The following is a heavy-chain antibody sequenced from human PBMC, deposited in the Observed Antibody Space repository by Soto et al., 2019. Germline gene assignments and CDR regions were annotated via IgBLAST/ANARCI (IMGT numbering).Heavy chain of an antibody. J-gene: IGHJ6*03. D-gene: IGHD2-2*01. CDR2: IYYSGST. CDR3: ARRRCSSTSCYVHTYYYYYYMVV. Sequence: SETLSLTCTVSGGSISSYYWSWMRQPPGKGLEWIGYIYYSGSTNYNPSLKSRVTISVDTSKNQFSLKLSSVTAADTAVYYCARRRCSSTSCYVHTYYYYYYMVVWGKGTTVTVS. V-gene: IGHV4-59*08. CDR1: GGSISSYY.